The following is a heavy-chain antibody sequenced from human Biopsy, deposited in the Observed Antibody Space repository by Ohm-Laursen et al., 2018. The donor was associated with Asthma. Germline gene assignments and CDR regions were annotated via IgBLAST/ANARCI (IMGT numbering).Heavy chain of an antibody. CDR3: ARKARHGDYDFDY. J-gene: IGHJ4*02. CDR2: IWYDGSNK. V-gene: IGHV3-33*08. CDR1: GFSFNSYG. Sequence: SLRLSCAAFGFSFNSYGMHWVRQAPGKGLEWVAVIWYDGSNKYYADSVKGRFTISRDNSKNTLYLQMNSLRAEDTAVYYCARKARHGDYDFDYWGQGTLVTVSS. D-gene: IGHD4-17*01.